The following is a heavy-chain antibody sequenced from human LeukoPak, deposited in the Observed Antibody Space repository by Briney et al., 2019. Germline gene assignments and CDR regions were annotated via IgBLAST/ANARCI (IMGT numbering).Heavy chain of an antibody. CDR2: ISSSSYI. J-gene: IGHJ6*03. V-gene: IGHV3-21*01. D-gene: IGHD2-15*01. Sequence: GGSLRLSCAASGFTFSSYSMNWVRQAPGKGLEGVSSISSSSYIYYADSVKGRFTISRDNAKNSLYLQMNSLRAEDTAVYYCARDSVKVVAATEAVGYYYMDVWGKGTTVTVSS. CDR1: GFTFSSYS. CDR3: ARDSVKVVAATEAVGYYYMDV.